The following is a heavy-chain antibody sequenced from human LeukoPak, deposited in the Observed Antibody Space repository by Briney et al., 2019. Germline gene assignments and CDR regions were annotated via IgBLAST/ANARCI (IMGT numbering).Heavy chain of an antibody. D-gene: IGHD3-10*01. Sequence: GSLRLSCAASGFTFSNYGMHWVRQAPGKGLEWVAVISYDGSNKYYADSVKGRFTISRDNSKNTLYLQLNSLRAEDTAVFYCARWVGGFAYHYGLGSPGDYNWFDPWGQGTLVTVSS. CDR1: GFTFSNYG. V-gene: IGHV3-30*03. J-gene: IGHJ5*02. CDR2: ISYDGSNK. CDR3: ARWVGGFAYHYGLGSPGDYNWFDP.